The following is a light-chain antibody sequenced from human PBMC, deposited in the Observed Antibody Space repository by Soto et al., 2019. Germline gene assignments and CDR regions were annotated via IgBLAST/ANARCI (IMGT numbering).Light chain of an antibody. Sequence: QSWLAQPPSLSAAPGQKGTLSCSGRSPNIGGNSVSWYQQLPGTAPKLLIYDDNKRPSGIPDRSSGSKSGTSATLGITGFQTGDEADYYCGSWDSSLSAYVFGTGTKVTVL. J-gene: IGLJ1*01. CDR1: SPNIGGNS. CDR2: DDN. CDR3: GSWDSSLSAYV. V-gene: IGLV1-51*01.